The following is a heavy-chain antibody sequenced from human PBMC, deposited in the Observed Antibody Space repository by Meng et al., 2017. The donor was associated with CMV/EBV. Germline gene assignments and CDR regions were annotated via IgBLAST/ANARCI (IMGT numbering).Heavy chain of an antibody. Sequence: QLNRQGSGPGLVKPSETLSLTCTVSGGSISSSSYYWGWIRQPPGKGLEWIGSIYYSGSTYYNPSLKSRVTISVDTSKNQFSLKLSSVTAADTAVYYCARDPSLRWIDYWGQGTLVTVSS. D-gene: IGHD4-23*01. J-gene: IGHJ4*02. V-gene: IGHV4-39*07. CDR1: GGSISSSSYY. CDR2: IYYSGST. CDR3: ARDPSLRWIDY.